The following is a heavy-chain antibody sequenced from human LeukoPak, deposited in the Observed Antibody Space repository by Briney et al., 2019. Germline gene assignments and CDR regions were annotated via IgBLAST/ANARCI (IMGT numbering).Heavy chain of an antibody. J-gene: IGHJ4*02. V-gene: IGHV4-38-2*01. CDR2: IYHSGST. CDR1: GFTFSSYS. Sequence: GSLRLSCAASGFTFSSYSMNWVRQAPGKGLEWVGIIYHSGSTYYNPSLKSQVTMSLDTSKNQFSLRLTSVTAADTAVYYCARAVGPTTYWGFDFWGRGTLVTVSS. D-gene: IGHD1-26*01. CDR3: ARAVGPTTYWGFDF.